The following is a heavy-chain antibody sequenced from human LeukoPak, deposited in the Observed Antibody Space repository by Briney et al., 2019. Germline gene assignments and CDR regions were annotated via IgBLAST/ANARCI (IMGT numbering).Heavy chain of an antibody. Sequence: SVKVSCKASGGTFSSYAISWVRQAPGQGLEWMGGIIPIFGTANYAQKFQGRVTITTDESTSTAFMELSSLRSEDTAVYYCASPYSSGWYAEHEPFDYWGQGTLVTVSS. CDR2: IIPIFGTA. V-gene: IGHV1-69*05. D-gene: IGHD6-19*01. CDR1: GGTFSSYA. J-gene: IGHJ4*02. CDR3: ASPYSSGWYAEHEPFDY.